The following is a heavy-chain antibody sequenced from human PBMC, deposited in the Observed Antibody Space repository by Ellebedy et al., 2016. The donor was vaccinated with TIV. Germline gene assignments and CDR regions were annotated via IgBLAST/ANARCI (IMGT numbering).Heavy chain of an antibody. J-gene: IGHJ6*02. D-gene: IGHD3-10*01. CDR2: IWYDGSNK. CDR3: AREPMVRGVIRRGYAMDV. CDR1: GFTFSSYG. V-gene: IGHV3-33*01. Sequence: GGSLRLXXAASGFTFSSYGMHWVRQAPGKGLEWVAVIWYDGSNKCYADSVKGRFTISRDNSKNTLYLQMNSLRAEDTAVYYCAREPMVRGVIRRGYAMDVWGQGTTVTVSS.